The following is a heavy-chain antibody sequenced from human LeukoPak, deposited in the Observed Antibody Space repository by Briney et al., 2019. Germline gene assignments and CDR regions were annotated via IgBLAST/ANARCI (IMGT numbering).Heavy chain of an antibody. J-gene: IGHJ4*02. CDR2: INPNSGGT. Sequence: ASVKVSCKASGYAFTGYYMHWVRQAPGQGLEWMGWINPNSGGTNYAQKFQGRVTMTRDTSISTAYMELSRLRSDDTAVYYCALLGGITMVRGVIFDYWGQGTLVTVSS. D-gene: IGHD3-10*01. V-gene: IGHV1-2*02. CDR1: GYAFTGYY. CDR3: ALLGGITMVRGVIFDY.